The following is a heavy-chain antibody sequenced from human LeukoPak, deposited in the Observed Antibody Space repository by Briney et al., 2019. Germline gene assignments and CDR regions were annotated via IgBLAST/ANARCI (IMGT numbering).Heavy chain of an antibody. J-gene: IGHJ5*02. V-gene: IGHV3-30-3*01. D-gene: IGHD5-18*01. CDR1: GFTFSSYA. CDR2: ISYDGSNK. Sequence: PGASLRLSCAASGFTFSSYAMHWVRQAPGKGLEWVAVISYDGSNKYYADSVKGRFTISRDNSKNTLYLQMNSLRAEDTAVYYCARALYGYGGWFDPWGQGTLVTVSS. CDR3: ARALYGYGGWFDP.